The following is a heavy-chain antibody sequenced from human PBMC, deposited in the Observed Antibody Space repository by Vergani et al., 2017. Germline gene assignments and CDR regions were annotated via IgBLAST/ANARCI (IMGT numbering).Heavy chain of an antibody. CDR1: GGTFSSYA. J-gene: IGHJ5*02. V-gene: IGHV1-69*01. D-gene: IGHD2-8*01. Sequence: QVQLVQSGAEVKKPGSSVKVSCKASGGTFSSYAISWVRQAPGQGLEWMGGIIPIFGTANYAQKFQGRVTITADESTSTAYMELSSLRSEDTAVYYCARGPIVLMVYAILRRGWFDPWGQGTLVTVSS. CDR2: IIPIFGTA. CDR3: ARGPIVLMVYAILRRGWFDP.